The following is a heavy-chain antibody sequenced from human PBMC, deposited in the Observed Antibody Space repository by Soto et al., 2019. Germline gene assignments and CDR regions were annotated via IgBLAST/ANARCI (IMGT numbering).Heavy chain of an antibody. J-gene: IGHJ4*02. D-gene: IGHD6-19*01. CDR3: ARMISSGWYAIDY. V-gene: IGHV3-33*01. CDR2: IWYDGSNK. Sequence: QVQLVESGGGVVQPGRSLRLSCAASGFTFSSYGMHWVRQAPGKGLEWVAVIWYDGSNKYYADSVKGRFTISRDNSKNPLYLQMNSLSAEDTAVYYCARMISSGWYAIDYWGQGTLVTVSS. CDR1: GFTFSSYG.